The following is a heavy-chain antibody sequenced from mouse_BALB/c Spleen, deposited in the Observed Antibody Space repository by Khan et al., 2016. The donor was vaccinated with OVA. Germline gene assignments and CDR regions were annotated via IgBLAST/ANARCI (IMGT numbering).Heavy chain of an antibody. Sequence: QVQLQQSGGDLMKPGASVKISCKATGYTFSSYWIEWVKQRPGHGLEWIGQIFPGSVSITYNEKFKGKATFTADTSSNTAYMQLSSLTSADSAVYYCARGGYGGFAFWGQGTLVTVSA. J-gene: IGHJ3*01. CDR3: ARGGYGGFAF. V-gene: IGHV1-9*01. CDR2: IFPGSVSI. CDR1: GYTFSSYW. D-gene: IGHD2-2*01.